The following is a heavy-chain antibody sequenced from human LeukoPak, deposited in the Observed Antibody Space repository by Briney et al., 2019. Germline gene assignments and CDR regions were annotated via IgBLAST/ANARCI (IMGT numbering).Heavy chain of an antibody. Sequence: ASVKVSCKASGYTFTGYYMHWVRQAPGQGLEWMGWINPNSGGTNYAQKFQGRVTMTRDTSISTAYMELSRLRSDDTAVYYCARDSGPSNVGGADYILDYWGQGTLVTVSS. CDR3: ARDSGPSNVGGADYILDY. V-gene: IGHV1-2*02. CDR1: GYTFTGYY. J-gene: IGHJ4*02. D-gene: IGHD3-16*01. CDR2: INPNSGGT.